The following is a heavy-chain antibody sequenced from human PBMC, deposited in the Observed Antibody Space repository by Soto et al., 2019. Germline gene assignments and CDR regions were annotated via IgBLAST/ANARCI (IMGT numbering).Heavy chain of an antibody. D-gene: IGHD6-6*01. V-gene: IGHV5-51*01. CDR2: IYPGDSDT. Sequence: GESLKISCKGSGYSFTSYWIGWVRQMPGKGLEWMGIIYPGDSDTRYSPSFQGQVTISADKSISTAYLQWSSLRASDTAMYYWARPLGASSSAFDYWGQGTRVTVSS. J-gene: IGHJ4*02. CDR3: ARPLGASSSAFDY. CDR1: GYSFTSYW.